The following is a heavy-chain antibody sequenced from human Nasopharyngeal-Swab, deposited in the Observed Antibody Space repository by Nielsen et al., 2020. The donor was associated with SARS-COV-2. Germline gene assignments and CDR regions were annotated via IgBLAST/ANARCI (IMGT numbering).Heavy chain of an antibody. D-gene: IGHD4-17*01. CDR2: TRNKANSYTT. J-gene: IGHJ6*03. V-gene: IGHV3-72*01. CDR3: VLETYGSYYYYYMDV. Sequence: WIRQPPGKGLEWVGRTRNKANSYTTEYAASVKGRFIISRDDSKNSLYLQMNSLKTEDTAVYYCVLETYGSYYYYYMDVWGKGTTVTVSS.